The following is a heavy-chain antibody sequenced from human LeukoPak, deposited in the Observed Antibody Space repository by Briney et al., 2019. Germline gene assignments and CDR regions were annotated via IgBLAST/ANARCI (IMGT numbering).Heavy chain of an antibody. Sequence: SVKVSCKASGGTFSSYTISWVRQAPGQGLEWIGRIIPILGIANYAQKFQGRVTITADKSTSTAYMELSSLRSEDTAVYYCARVRYSSSFPSKTYYFDYWGQGTLVTVSS. CDR2: IIPILGIA. V-gene: IGHV1-69*02. D-gene: IGHD6-13*01. CDR3: ARVRYSSSFPSKTYYFDY. J-gene: IGHJ4*02. CDR1: GGTFSSYT.